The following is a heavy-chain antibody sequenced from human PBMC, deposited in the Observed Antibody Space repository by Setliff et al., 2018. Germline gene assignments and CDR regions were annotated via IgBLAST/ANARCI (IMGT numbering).Heavy chain of an antibody. CDR2: ISSSGSTI. CDR3: ARTDYKGSGSYYDFDV. CDR1: GFTFIDFY. J-gene: IGHJ3*01. V-gene: IGHV3-11*04. D-gene: IGHD3-10*01. Sequence: PGGSLRLSCAASGFTFIDFYMSWIRRAPGKGLEWVSYISSSGSTIYYADSVKGRFTISRDNAKNSLYLQMNSLRAEDTAVYYCARTDYKGSGSYYDFDVWGQGITVTVSS.